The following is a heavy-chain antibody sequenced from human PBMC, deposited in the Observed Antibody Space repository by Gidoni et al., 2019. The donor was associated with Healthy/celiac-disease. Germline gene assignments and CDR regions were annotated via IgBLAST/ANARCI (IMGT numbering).Heavy chain of an antibody. D-gene: IGHD6-6*01. CDR3: ARDYVRSSSPGDV. V-gene: IGHV1-2*02. Sequence: QVQLVQSGAEMKKPGASVKVSCKASGYTFTGYYMHWVRQAPGQGLEWMGWINPTSGGTNYAQKFQGRVTMTRDTSISTAYMELSRLRSDDTAVYYCARDYVRSSSPGDVWGQGTTVTVSS. CDR1: GYTFTGYY. CDR2: INPTSGGT. J-gene: IGHJ6*02.